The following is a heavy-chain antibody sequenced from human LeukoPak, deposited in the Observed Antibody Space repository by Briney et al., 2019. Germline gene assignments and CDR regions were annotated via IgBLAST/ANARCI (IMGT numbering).Heavy chain of an antibody. V-gene: IGHV3-30-3*01. CDR3: ARDLVYGDPDLSYYGMDV. CDR1: GFTFSSYA. Sequence: SGGSLRLSCAASGFTFSSYAMHWVRQAPGKGLEWVAVISYDGSNKSYADSVKGRFTISRDNSKNTLYLQMNSLRAEDTAVYYCARDLVYGDPDLSYYGMDVWGQGTTVTVSS. J-gene: IGHJ6*02. D-gene: IGHD4-17*01. CDR2: ISYDGSNK.